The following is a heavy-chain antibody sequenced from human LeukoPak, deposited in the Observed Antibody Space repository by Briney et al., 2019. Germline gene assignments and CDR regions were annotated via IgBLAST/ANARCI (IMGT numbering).Heavy chain of an antibody. V-gene: IGHV1-46*01. D-gene: IGHD6-19*01. J-gene: IGHJ4*02. CDR2: INPSGGST. CDR3: AREVVAVAGRYYVDY. Sequence: ASVKVSCEASGYTFTSYYMHWVRQAPGQGLEWMGIINPSGGSTSYAQKFQGRVTMTRDTSTSTVYMELSSLRSEDTAVYYCAREVVAVAGRYYVDYWGQGTLVTVSS. CDR1: GYTFTSYY.